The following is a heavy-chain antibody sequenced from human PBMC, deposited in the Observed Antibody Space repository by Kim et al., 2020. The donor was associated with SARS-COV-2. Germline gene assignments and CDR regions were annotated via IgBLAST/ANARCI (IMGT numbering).Heavy chain of an antibody. J-gene: IGHJ4*02. CDR1: GYTLTELS. D-gene: IGHD3-9*01. Sequence: ASVKVSCKVSGYTLTELSMHWVRQAPGKGLEWMGGFDPEDGETIYAQKFQGRVTMTEDTSTDTAYMELSSLRSEDTAVYYCATDLLVSGYDILTYGGQGTLVTVSS. V-gene: IGHV1-24*01. CDR2: FDPEDGET. CDR3: ATDLLVSGYDILTY.